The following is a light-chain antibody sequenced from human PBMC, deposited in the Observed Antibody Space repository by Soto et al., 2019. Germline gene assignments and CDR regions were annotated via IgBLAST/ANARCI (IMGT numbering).Light chain of an antibody. CDR3: QRSFSIPLT. CDR2: AAS. J-gene: IGKJ4*01. Sequence: DIQMTPSPSSLSASVGDRVTITCRASQSISSYLHWYQQKPGKAPKLLIYAASSLQSGVPSRFSGRGSGTDFTLTISSLQPEDFATYYCQRSFSIPLTFGGGTKVEIK. CDR1: QSISSY. V-gene: IGKV1-39*01.